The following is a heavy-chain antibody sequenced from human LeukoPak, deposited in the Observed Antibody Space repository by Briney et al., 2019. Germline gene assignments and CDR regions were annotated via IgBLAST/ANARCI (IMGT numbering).Heavy chain of an antibody. CDR3: ARGTTDGYSYGRFDY. Sequence: PQTLSLTCTVSGGSISSGGFYWSWIRQHPGKGLEWIGYIYYSGSTYYTPSPKSRVTMSVDTSKNQFSLKVSSVTAADTAVYYCARGTTDGYSYGRFDYWGQGTLVTVSS. CDR1: GGSISSGGFY. J-gene: IGHJ4*02. CDR2: IYYSGST. D-gene: IGHD5-18*01. V-gene: IGHV4-31*03.